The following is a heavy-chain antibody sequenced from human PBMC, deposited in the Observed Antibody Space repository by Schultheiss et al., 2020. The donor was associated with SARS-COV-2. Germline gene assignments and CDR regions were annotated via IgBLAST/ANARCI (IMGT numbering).Heavy chain of an antibody. Sequence: GGSLRLSCAASGLTFSSYSMNWVRQAPGKGLEWVSYISSSSSTIYYADSVKGRFNISRDNAKNSLYLQMNSLRAEDTAVYYCARAGSGSYFPFDCWGQGTLVTVSS. V-gene: IGHV3-48*01. J-gene: IGHJ4*02. CDR2: ISSSSSTI. CDR3: ARAGSGSYFPFDC. D-gene: IGHD1-26*01. CDR1: GLTFSSYS.